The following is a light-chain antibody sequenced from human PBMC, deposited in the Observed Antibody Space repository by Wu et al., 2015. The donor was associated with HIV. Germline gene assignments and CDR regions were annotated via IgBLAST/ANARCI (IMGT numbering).Light chain of an antibody. V-gene: IGKV3-11*01. CDR2: DAS. CDR1: QSLSRS. Sequence: EIVLTQSPATLSVSPGERATLSCRASQSLSRSLVWYQAKPGQAPRLLIYDASSRAIGIPARFSGSGSGTDFTLTINRLEPEDFSVYYCQQSSSWPLTFGQGTRLEIK. J-gene: IGKJ5*01. CDR3: QQSSSWPLT.